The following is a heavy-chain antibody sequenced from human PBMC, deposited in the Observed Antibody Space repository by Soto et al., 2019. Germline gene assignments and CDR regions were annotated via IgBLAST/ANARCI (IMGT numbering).Heavy chain of an antibody. CDR2: INVGNGNT. J-gene: IGHJ4*02. CDR1: GYTFTSYA. Sequence: ASVKVSCKASGYTFTSYAMHWVRQAPGQRLEWMGWINVGNGNTKYSQKFQGRVTITRDTSASTAYMELISLRSEDTAVYYCARVTGGDNPPNSYWGQGTLVTVSS. D-gene: IGHD7-27*01. V-gene: IGHV1-3*01. CDR3: ARVTGGDNPPNSY.